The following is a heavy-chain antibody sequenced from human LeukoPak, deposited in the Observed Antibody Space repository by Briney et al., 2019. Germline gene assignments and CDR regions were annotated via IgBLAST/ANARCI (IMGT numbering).Heavy chain of an antibody. D-gene: IGHD3-9*01. Sequence: GGSLRLSCAASGFTFSSYWMNWVRQAPGKGLVWVSRIASDGSSTTYADSVKGRFSISRDNAKNTLYLQMNSLRVEDTAVYYCARASCPGNDWRGCFDHWGQGTLVTVSS. J-gene: IGHJ4*02. V-gene: IGHV3-74*01. CDR1: GFTFSSYW. CDR3: ARASCPGNDWRGCFDH. CDR2: IASDGSST.